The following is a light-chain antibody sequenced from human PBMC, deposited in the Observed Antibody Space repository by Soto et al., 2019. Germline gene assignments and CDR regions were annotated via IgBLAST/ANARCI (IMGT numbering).Light chain of an antibody. J-gene: IGKJ1*01. CDR1: RSITYY. CDR2: DAS. Sequence: DIQMTQSPSSLSASVGDRVTFTCRASRSITYYLNWYQQKPGKAPRLLIYDASTLYTGVPSRFSGARYGSDFSLTISSLQPEDLATYYCLQTYSTPRTFGQGTKLTVK. CDR3: LQTYSTPRT. V-gene: IGKV1-39*01.